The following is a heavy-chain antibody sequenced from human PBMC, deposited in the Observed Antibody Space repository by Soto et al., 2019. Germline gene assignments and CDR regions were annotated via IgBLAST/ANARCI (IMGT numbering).Heavy chain of an antibody. D-gene: IGHD3-3*01. CDR1: GDTFTSYY. CDR2: INPHGGST. CDR3: ARSSGGNFGIIIEGSNWFDP. V-gene: IGHV1-46*01. J-gene: IGHJ5*02. Sequence: ASVKVSCKAPGDTFTSYYLNWVRQAPGQGLEWMGVINPHGGSTKYAQMFQGRITMTRDTSRSTVYMELSSLRSDDTAIYYCARSSGGNFGIIIEGSNWFDPWGQGTLVTVSS.